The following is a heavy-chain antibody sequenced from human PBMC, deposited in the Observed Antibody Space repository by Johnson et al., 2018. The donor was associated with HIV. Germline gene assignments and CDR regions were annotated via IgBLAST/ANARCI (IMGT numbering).Heavy chain of an antibody. Sequence: MQLVESGGGLVQPGGSLRLSCAASGFSFSSYDMHWVRQATGKNLEWVSAISGSGGSTYYADSVKGRFTISRDNSKNTLYLQMNSLRAEDTAVYYCARACRDGYTCDVFDIWGQGTLVTVSS. D-gene: IGHD5-24*01. J-gene: IGHJ3*02. V-gene: IGHV3-23*04. CDR2: ISGSGGST. CDR3: ARACRDGYTCDVFDI. CDR1: GFSFSSYD.